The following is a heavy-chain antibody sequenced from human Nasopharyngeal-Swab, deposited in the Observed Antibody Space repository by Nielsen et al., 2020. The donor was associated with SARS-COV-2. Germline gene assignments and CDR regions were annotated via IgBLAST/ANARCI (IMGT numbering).Heavy chain of an antibody. J-gene: IGHJ4*02. V-gene: IGHV3-73*01. Sequence: GESLKISCAASGFTFSDSAIHWVRQASCKGLEWVGRLRSNGNNYATAYASSVKGRFIIFRDDPTNTAYLQMNSLKTEDTAVYYCTRCGGGCYSGRDYWGQGTLVTVSS. CDR2: LRSNGNNYAT. CDR1: GFTFSDSA. D-gene: IGHD2-15*01. CDR3: TRCGGGCYSGRDY.